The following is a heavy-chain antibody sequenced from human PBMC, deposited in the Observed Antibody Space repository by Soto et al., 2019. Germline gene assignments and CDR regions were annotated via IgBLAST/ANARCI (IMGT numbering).Heavy chain of an antibody. J-gene: IGHJ4*02. CDR1: GFTFDDYA. CDR2: ISWNSGSI. CDR3: AKDMRTGYSSSWYIFDY. D-gene: IGHD6-13*01. V-gene: IGHV3-9*01. Sequence: PGGSLRLSCAASGFTFDDYAMHWVRQAPGKGLEWVSGISWNSGSIGYADSVKGRFTISRDNAKNSLYLQMNSLRAEDTALYYCAKDMRTGYSSSWYIFDYWGQGTLVTVSS.